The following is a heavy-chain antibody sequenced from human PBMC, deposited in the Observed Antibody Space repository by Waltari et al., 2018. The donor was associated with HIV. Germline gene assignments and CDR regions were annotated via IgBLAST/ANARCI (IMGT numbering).Heavy chain of an antibody. Sequence: PGKGLVWVSRINSDGSSTSYADSVKGRFTISRDNAKNTLYLQMNSLRAEDTAVYYCARDRARESKGLTGVDWFDPWGQGTLVTVSS. D-gene: IGHD3-16*01. J-gene: IGHJ5*02. CDR2: INSDGSST. CDR3: ARDRARESKGLTGVDWFDP. V-gene: IGHV3-74*01.